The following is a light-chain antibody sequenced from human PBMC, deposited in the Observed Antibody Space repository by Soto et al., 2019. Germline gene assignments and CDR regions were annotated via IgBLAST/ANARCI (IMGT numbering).Light chain of an antibody. Sequence: EIVMTQSPATLSVSPWERATLSCRASQTIYSNVAWYQQRPGQPPRLLIYRSSSRATGIPARFSGSGSGTEFTLTINSLQSEDFAVYYCQQYQNLWTFGQGTKVDIK. CDR3: QQYQNLWT. CDR1: QTIYSN. J-gene: IGKJ1*01. CDR2: RSS. V-gene: IGKV3-15*01.